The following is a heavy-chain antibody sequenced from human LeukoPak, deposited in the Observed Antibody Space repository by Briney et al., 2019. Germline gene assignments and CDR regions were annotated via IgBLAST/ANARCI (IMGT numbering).Heavy chain of an antibody. V-gene: IGHV3-11*03. CDR3: ARTEGPIKYYFDY. J-gene: IGHJ4*02. CDR2: ISPSGSDT. Sequence: GGSLRLSCAASGFTGSDYYMTWIRQAPGKGLEWISYISPSGSDTYYADSVKGRFTISRDNSKNTLYLQMNSLRAEDTAVYYCARTEGPIKYYFDYWGQGTLVTVSS. D-gene: IGHD6-6*01. CDR1: GFTGSDYY.